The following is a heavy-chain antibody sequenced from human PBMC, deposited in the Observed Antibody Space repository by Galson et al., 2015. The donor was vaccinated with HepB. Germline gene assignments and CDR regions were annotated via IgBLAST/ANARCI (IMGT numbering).Heavy chain of an antibody. J-gene: IGHJ4*02. CDR2: INPSNGNT. CDR1: RYTFTKFG. V-gene: IGHV1-18*01. CDR3: ARGGMATIGGPTFDY. Sequence: SVKVSCKAYRYTFTKFGISWVRKAPGQGLEWMGWINPSNGNTNYAQKFQGRVIMTTDTSTSTAYMELRSLRSDDTAVYYCARGGMATIGGPTFDYWGQGTLVTVSS. D-gene: IGHD5-24*01.